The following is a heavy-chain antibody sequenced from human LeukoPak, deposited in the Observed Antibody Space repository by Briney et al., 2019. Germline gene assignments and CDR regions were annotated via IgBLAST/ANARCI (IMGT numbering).Heavy chain of an antibody. D-gene: IGHD3-9*01. V-gene: IGHV4-30-2*01. Sequence: SQTLSLTCAVSGGSISSGGYSWSWIRQPPGKGLEWIGYIYHSGSTYYNPSLKSRVTISVDGSKNQFSLKLSSVTAADTAVYYCARGRAAGDILTGYYRGRWFDPWGQGTLVTVSS. CDR1: GGSISSGGYS. CDR3: ARGRAAGDILTGYYRGRWFDP. J-gene: IGHJ5*02. CDR2: IYHSGST.